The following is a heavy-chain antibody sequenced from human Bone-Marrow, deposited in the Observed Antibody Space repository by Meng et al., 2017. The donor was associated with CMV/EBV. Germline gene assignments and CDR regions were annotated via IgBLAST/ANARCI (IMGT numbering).Heavy chain of an antibody. J-gene: IGHJ4*02. CDR1: GFTVSSYA. CDR2: ISGSGGST. V-gene: IGHV3-23*01. Sequence: SGFTVSSYAMSVVRQARGKGLEWVSAISGSGGSTYYADSVKGRFTISRDNSKNTLYLQMNSLRAEDTAVYYCAKSRGYSSSSGGGYWGQGTLVTVSS. CDR3: AKSRGYSSSSGGGY. D-gene: IGHD6-6*01.